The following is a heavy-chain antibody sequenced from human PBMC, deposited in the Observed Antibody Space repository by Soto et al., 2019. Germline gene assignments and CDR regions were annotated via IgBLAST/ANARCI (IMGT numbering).Heavy chain of an antibody. CDR2: ISAYNGNT. J-gene: IGHJ3*02. D-gene: IGHD3-9*01. CDR3: ARDREMRYFDWLLSAHDAFDI. V-gene: IGHV1-18*01. CDR1: GYTFTSYG. Sequence: GASVNVSCKASGYTFTSYGISWVRQAPGQGLEWMGWISAYNGNTNYAQKLQGRVTMTTDTSTSTAYMELRSLRSDDTAVYYCARDREMRYFDWLLSAHDAFDIWGQGTMVTVSS.